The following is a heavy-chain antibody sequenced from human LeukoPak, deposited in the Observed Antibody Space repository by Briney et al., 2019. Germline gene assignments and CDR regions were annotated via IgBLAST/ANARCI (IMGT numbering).Heavy chain of an antibody. J-gene: IGHJ4*02. D-gene: IGHD3-3*01. V-gene: IGHV4-39*01. Sequence: PSETLSLTCTVSSGSLISRSHYWGCIRQFPGKGLQWIASVYFTGSTYYNPSLTSRATVSVDTSKNQFSLKLSSVTAAGTAVYDCARAESGPTAFFDYWGQGTLVTVSS. CDR2: VYFTGST. CDR3: ARAESGPTAFFDY. CDR1: SGSLISRSHY.